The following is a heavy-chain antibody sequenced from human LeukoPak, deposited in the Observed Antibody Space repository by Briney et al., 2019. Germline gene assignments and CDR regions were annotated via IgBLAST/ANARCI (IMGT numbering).Heavy chain of an antibody. D-gene: IGHD4-17*01. V-gene: IGHV3-30*02. CDR2: IRYDGSNK. CDR1: GFTFSSYG. Sequence: PGGSLRLSCAASGFTFSSYGMHWVRQASGKGLEWVAFIRYDGSNKYYADSVKGRFTISRDNSKNTLYLQMNSLRAEDTAVYYCAKDHYGAVLDAFDIWGQGTMVTVSS. CDR3: AKDHYGAVLDAFDI. J-gene: IGHJ3*02.